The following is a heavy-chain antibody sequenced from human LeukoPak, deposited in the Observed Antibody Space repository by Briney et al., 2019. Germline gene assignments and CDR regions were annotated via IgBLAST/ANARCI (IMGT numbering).Heavy chain of an antibody. Sequence: YPSGTLSLTCTVSGGSISSSYCSWIRQPPGKGLEWIGYIYHSESTNYNPSLKSRVTISVDTSKNQFSLKLSSVTAADTAVYYCARQAGGTSGPFDYWGQGTLVTVSS. CDR3: ARQAGGTSGPFDY. CDR1: GGSISSSY. V-gene: IGHV4-59*08. J-gene: IGHJ4*02. CDR2: IYHSEST. D-gene: IGHD4-23*01.